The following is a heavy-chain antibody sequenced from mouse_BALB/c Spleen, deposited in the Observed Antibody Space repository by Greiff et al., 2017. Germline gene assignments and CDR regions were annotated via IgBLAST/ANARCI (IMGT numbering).Heavy chain of an antibody. Sequence: EVKLMESGGGLVKPGGSLKLSCAASGFTFSSYAMSWVRQTPEKRLEWVASISSGGSTYYPDSVKGRFTISRDNARNILYLQMSSLRSEDTAMYYCARVEFYGNLFAYWGQGTLGTVAA. J-gene: IGHJ3*01. CDR1: GFTFSSYA. CDR2: ISSGGST. CDR3: ARVEFYGNLFAY. D-gene: IGHD2-1*01. V-gene: IGHV5-6-5*01.